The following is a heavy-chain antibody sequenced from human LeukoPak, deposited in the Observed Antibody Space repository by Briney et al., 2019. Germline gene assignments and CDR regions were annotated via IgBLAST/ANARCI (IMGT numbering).Heavy chain of an antibody. CDR2: IYYSGST. CDR3: ARREGTRDY. CDR1: GGSISSSSSY. J-gene: IGHJ4*02. Sequence: SETLSLTCTVSGGSISSSSSYWGWIRQPPGKGLEWIGSIYYSGSTYYNPSLKSRVTISVDTSKNQFSLKLSSVTAADTAVYYCARREGTRDYWGQGTLVTVSS. V-gene: IGHV4-39*01.